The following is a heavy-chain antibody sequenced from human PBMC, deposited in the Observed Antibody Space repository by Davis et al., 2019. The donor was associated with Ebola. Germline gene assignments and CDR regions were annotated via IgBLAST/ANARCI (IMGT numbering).Heavy chain of an antibody. Sequence: GESLKISCAASGFTFSSYAMSWVRQAPGKGLEWVAVISYDGSNKYYADSVKGRFTISRDNSKNTLYLQMNSLRAEDTAVYYCARGQPYGDYGMDVWGQGTTVTVSS. CDR2: ISYDGSNK. CDR1: GFTFSSYA. D-gene: IGHD4-17*01. CDR3: ARGQPYGDYGMDV. J-gene: IGHJ6*02. V-gene: IGHV3-30-3*01.